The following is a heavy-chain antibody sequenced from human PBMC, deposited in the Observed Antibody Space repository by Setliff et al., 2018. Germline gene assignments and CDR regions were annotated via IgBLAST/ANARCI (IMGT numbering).Heavy chain of an antibody. Sequence: PGGSLRLSCTASGFTFSMYWMSWVRQAPGKGLEWVANIKQDGSEKYYVDSVKGRFTVPRDNAKNTLYLQMNSLRAEDTAVYYCARAFLIVPQAYYGMDVWGQGTTVTVSS. CDR1: GFTFSMYW. V-gene: IGHV3-7*02. D-gene: IGHD2-21*01. CDR3: ARAFLIVPQAYYGMDV. J-gene: IGHJ6*02. CDR2: IKQDGSEK.